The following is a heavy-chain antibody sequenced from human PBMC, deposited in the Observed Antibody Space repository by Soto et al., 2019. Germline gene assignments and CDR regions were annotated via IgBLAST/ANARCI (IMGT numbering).Heavy chain of an antibody. V-gene: IGHV2-70*11. D-gene: IGHD3-22*01. CDR1: GFSLSNSGMC. CDR3: ARSTYYYDSSGYGFYYFDY. J-gene: IGHJ4*02. CDR2: IDWDDDK. Sequence: SGPTLGNPTQTLTLTCTFSGFSLSNSGMCVSWIRQPPGKALEWLARIDWDDDKYYSTSLKTRLTISKDTSKNQVVLTMTNMDPVDTATYYCARSTYYYDSSGYGFYYFDYWGQGTLVTVSS.